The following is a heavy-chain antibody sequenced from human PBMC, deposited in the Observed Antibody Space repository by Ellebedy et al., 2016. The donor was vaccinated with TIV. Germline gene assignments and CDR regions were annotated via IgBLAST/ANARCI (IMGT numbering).Heavy chain of an antibody. CDR3: AKCHGSTNCYAPPDS. J-gene: IGHJ4*02. V-gene: IGHV1-2*02. D-gene: IGHD2-2*01. CDR2: INPNSGGT. CDR1: GYTFTDYY. Sequence: ASVKVSCXASGYTFTDYYIHWVRQAPGQGLEWMGWINPNSGGTNYAQKFQGRVTMTKDTSITTAYMELSSLRSDDAAVYYCAKCHGSTNCYAPPDSWGQGTLVTVSS.